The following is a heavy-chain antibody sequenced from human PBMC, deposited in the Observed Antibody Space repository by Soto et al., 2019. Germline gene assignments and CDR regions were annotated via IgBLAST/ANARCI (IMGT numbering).Heavy chain of an antibody. J-gene: IGHJ4*02. V-gene: IGHV1-18*01. CDR1: GYTFTSYG. CDR3: ARDMSWVFSGYDPRFDY. CDR2: ISAYNGNT. Sequence: QVKLVQSGAEVKKPGASVKVSCKASGYTFTSYGISWVRQAPGQGLEWMGWISAYNGNTNYAQKLQGRVTMTTDTSTSTAYMELRSLRSDDTAVYYCARDMSWVFSGYDPRFDYWGQGTLVTVSS. D-gene: IGHD5-12*01.